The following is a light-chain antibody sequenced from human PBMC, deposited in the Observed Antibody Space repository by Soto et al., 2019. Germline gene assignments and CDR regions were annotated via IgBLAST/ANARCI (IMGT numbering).Light chain of an antibody. CDR3: SAYAGTNDLGV. Sequence: QSALTQPPSASGSPGQSVTISCTGTRSDIGIYDFVSWYQQHPGKAPKLLIYEVSKRPSGVPDRFSGSKSGNTASLTVSDLQTEDPADYYCSAYAGTNDLGVFGGGTKVTVL. CDR2: EVS. J-gene: IGLJ3*02. V-gene: IGLV2-8*01. CDR1: RSDIGIYDF.